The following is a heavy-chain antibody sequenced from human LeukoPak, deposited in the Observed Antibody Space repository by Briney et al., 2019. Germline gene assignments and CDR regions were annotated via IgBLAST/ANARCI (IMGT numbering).Heavy chain of an antibody. CDR1: GGSTSNYF. J-gene: IGHJ4*02. D-gene: IGHD3-3*01. V-gene: IGHV4-4*07. CDR3: ARDPEGHGYYFDY. CDR2: IHTSGST. Sequence: SETLSLTCTVSGGSTSNYFCTWLRQSAGKGLEWIGRIHTSGSTNYNPSLKSRVSMSVNTSKNQFSLKLSSVTAADTAVYYCARDPEGHGYYFDYWGQGALVTVSS.